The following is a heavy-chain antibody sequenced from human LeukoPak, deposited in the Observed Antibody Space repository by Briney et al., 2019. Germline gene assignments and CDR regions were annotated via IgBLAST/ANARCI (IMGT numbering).Heavy chain of an antibody. J-gene: IGHJ4*02. Sequence: PGGSLRLSCAASGLTFNSYAMNWVRQAPGKGLEWVSGISGSGGDTYYADSVKGRFTISRDNSKNTLFLQMNSLRAEDTAVYYCAKVRYVGYYFDSWGQGALVTVSS. CDR2: ISGSGGDT. CDR3: AKVRYVGYYFDS. V-gene: IGHV3-23*01. D-gene: IGHD3-9*01. CDR1: GLTFNSYA.